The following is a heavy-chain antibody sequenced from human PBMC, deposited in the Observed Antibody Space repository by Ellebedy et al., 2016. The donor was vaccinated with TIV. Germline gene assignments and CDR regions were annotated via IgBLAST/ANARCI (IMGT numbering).Heavy chain of an antibody. D-gene: IGHD3-22*01. J-gene: IGHJ4*02. CDR3: AKGHYYDSSGAYSYEDH. V-gene: IGHV3-30*18. CDR1: GFTFSNFG. Sequence: PGGSLRLSCAASGFTFSNFGMHWVRQAPGKGLEWVAIISYDGNNKYYGDSVKGRFTISRDNSKNTLDLQMNSLRTEDTAMHYCAKGHYYDSSGAYSYEDHWGQGTLVTVSS. CDR2: ISYDGNNK.